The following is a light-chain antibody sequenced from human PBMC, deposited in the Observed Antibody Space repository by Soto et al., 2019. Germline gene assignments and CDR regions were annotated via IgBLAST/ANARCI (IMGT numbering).Light chain of an antibody. CDR3: KQYGSSWT. CDR1: RSVSSSY. J-gene: IGKJ1*01. Sequence: EIVLTQSPGTLSLSPGERATLSCRASRSVSSSYLAWYQQKPGQAPRLLIYGASSRATGIPDRFSGSGSGTDFTLTISRLEPEDFAVYYCKQYGSSWTFGQGTKV. CDR2: GAS. V-gene: IGKV3-20*01.